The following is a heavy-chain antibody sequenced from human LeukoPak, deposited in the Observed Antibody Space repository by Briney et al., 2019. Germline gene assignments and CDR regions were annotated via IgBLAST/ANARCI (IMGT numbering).Heavy chain of an antibody. Sequence: SETLSLTCAVYGGSFSGYYWSWIRQPPGKGLEWIGEINHSGSTNYNPSLKSRVTISVDTSKDQFSLKLSSVTAADTAVYYCARRRELRFLEWLKDAFDIWGQGTMVTVSS. V-gene: IGHV4-34*01. J-gene: IGHJ3*02. D-gene: IGHD3-3*01. CDR2: INHSGST. CDR3: ARRRELRFLEWLKDAFDI. CDR1: GGSFSGYY.